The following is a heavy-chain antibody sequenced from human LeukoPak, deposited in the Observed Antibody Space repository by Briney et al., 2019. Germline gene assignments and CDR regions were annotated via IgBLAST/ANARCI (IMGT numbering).Heavy chain of an antibody. D-gene: IGHD2-15*01. CDR3: SRGSYNSGGTSDN. CDR2: ISTSGNYI. CDR1: GFTFSDYS. Sequence: PGGSLRLSCAASGFTFSDYSMNWVRQAPGKGLEWVSYISTSGNYIYYADSVKGRFTISRDNAKNSLYLQMNGLRAEDTAVYYCSRGSYNSGGTSDNWGQGNRVTVSS. J-gene: IGHJ4*02. V-gene: IGHV3-21*01.